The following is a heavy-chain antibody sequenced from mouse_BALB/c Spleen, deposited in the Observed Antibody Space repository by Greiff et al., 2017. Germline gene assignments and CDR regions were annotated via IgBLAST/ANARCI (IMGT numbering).Heavy chain of an antibody. J-gene: IGHJ1*01. CDR1: GFSLTSYG. D-gene: IGHD1-1*01. CDR2: IWSGGST. Sequence: VQLQQSGPGLVQPSQSLSITCTVSGFSLTSYGVHWVRQSPGKGLEWLGVIWSGGSTDYNAAFISRLSISKDNSKSQVFFKMNSLQANDTAIYYCAREGHYYGSSYGYFDVWGAGTTVTVSS. V-gene: IGHV2-2*02. CDR3: AREGHYYGSSYGYFDV.